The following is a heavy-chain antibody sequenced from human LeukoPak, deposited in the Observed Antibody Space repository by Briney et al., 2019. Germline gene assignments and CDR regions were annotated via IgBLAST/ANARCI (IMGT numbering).Heavy chain of an antibody. Sequence: SETLSLTCAVYGXSFSGYYWSWIRQPPGKGLEWIGEINHSGSINYNPSLKSRVTISVDTSKNQFSLKLSSVTAADTAVYYCARGPRIAVAGRRSWFDPWGQGTLVTVSS. V-gene: IGHV4-34*01. J-gene: IGHJ5*02. CDR3: ARGPRIAVAGRRSWFDP. CDR1: GXSFSGYY. D-gene: IGHD6-19*01. CDR2: INHSGSI.